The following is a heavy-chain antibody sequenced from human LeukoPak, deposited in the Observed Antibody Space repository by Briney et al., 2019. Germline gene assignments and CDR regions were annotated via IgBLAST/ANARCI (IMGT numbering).Heavy chain of an antibody. CDR3: AREGYYDSSGYGVGY. CDR1: GFTFSDYY. CDR2: ITNSGTTI. Sequence: PGGSLRLSCAASGFTFSDYYMSWIRQAPGKGLEWISYITNSGTTIYYADSVKGRFTISGDNAKNSLYLQMNSLRAEDTAVYYCAREGYYDSSGYGVGYWGQGTLVTVSS. V-gene: IGHV3-11*01. D-gene: IGHD3-22*01. J-gene: IGHJ4*02.